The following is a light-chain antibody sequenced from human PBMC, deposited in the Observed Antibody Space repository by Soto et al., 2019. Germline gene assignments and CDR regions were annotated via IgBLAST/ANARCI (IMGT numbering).Light chain of an antibody. CDR2: GAS. V-gene: IGKV3-20*01. CDR1: RRVSSSY. Sequence: EIVLTQSPGTLSLSPGERTTLSCRASRRVSSSYLAWYQQKPGQAPRLLIYGASNRATGIPDRFSGSGSGTDFTLTISRLEPEDFAVYYCQQYGSSPITFGQGTRLEIK. CDR3: QQYGSSPIT. J-gene: IGKJ5*01.